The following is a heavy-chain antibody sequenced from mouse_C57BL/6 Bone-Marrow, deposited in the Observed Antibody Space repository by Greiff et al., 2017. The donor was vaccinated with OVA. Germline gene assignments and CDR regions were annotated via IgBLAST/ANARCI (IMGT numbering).Heavy chain of an antibody. CDR3: ARWGYHWYFDV. J-gene: IGHJ1*03. CDR1: GYTFTDYY. V-gene: IGHV1-26*01. Sequence: VQLQQSGPELVKPGASVKISCKASGYTFTDYYMNWVKQSHGKSLEWIGDINPNNGGTSYNQKFKGKATLTVDKSSSTAYMELRSLTSEDSAVYYCARWGYHWYFDVWGTGTTVTVSS. CDR2: INPNNGGT. D-gene: IGHD2-2*01.